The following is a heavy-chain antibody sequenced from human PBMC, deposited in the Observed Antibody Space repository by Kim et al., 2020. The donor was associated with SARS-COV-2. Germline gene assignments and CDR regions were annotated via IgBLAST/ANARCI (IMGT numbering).Heavy chain of an antibody. V-gene: IGHV4-39*07. CDR3: ASHKVQHLSPFDY. Sequence: SETLSLTCTVSGGSISSSSYYWGWIRQPPGKGLEWIGSIYYSGSTYYNPSLKSRVTISVDTSKNQFSLKLSSVTAADTAVYYCASHKVQHLSPFDYWGQGTLVTVSS. CDR1: GGSISSSSYY. CDR2: IYYSGST. J-gene: IGHJ4*02.